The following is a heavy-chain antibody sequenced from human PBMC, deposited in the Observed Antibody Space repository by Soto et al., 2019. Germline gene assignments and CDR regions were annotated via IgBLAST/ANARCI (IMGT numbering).Heavy chain of an antibody. Sequence: ASVKVSCKASGGTFSSYAISWVRQAPGQGLEWMGGIIPIFGTANYAQKFQGRVTITADESTSTAYMELSSLRSEDTAVYYCARDPRSRQWRTDYYYYGMDVWGQGTTVTVSS. CDR1: GGTFSSYA. D-gene: IGHD6-19*01. CDR3: ARDPRSRQWRTDYYYYGMDV. J-gene: IGHJ6*02. V-gene: IGHV1-69*13. CDR2: IIPIFGTA.